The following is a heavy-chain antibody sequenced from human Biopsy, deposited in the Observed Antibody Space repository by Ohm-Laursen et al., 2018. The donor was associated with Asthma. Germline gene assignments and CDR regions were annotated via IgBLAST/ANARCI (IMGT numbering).Heavy chain of an antibody. CDR3: ARKAGSCISRTCYSLDF. J-gene: IGHJ4*02. CDR2: INSVFGTT. D-gene: IGHD2-2*01. Sequence: RISCKSLGGTFNTYVIGWVRQAPGQGLEWMGGINSVFGTTTYPQKFQDRVTITADDSTSTVYMELGSLRSEDTAVYYCARKAGSCISRTCYSLDFWGQGTLVTVSS. V-gene: IGHV1-69*01. CDR1: GGTFNTYV.